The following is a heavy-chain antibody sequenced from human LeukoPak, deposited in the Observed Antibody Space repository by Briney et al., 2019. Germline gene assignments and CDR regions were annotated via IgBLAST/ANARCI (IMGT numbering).Heavy chain of an antibody. CDR2: IYSGGST. Sequence: GGSLRLSCAASGFTVSSNYMSWVRQAPGKGLEWVSVIYSGGSTYYADSVKGRFTISRDNSKNTLYLQMNSLRAEDTAVYYCARQNTPHGNFDYWGQGTLVTVSS. CDR3: ARQNTPHGNFDY. V-gene: IGHV3-53*01. J-gene: IGHJ4*02. D-gene: IGHD5-24*01. CDR1: GFTVSSNY.